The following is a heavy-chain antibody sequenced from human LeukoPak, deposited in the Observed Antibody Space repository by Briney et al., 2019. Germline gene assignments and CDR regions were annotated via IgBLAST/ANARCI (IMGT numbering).Heavy chain of an antibody. CDR1: GFTFSSYD. J-gene: IGHJ4*02. V-gene: IGHV3-30*02. CDR3: ATYKQMDPYDY. CDR2: IWTDGRNK. D-gene: IGHD6-13*01. Sequence: PGGSLRLSCAAAGFTFSSYDMHWVRQAPAKGLEWVAYIWTDGRNKGYADSVKGRFTISRDNSKNTLYPQMNSLRAEDTAVYYCATYKQMDPYDYWGQGTLVTVSS.